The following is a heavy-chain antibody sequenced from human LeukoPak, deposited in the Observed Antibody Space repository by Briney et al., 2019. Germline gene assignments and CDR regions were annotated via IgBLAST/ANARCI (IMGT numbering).Heavy chain of an antibody. Sequence: PSQTLSLTCTVSGGSISSGDYYWSWIRQPPGKGLEWIGYIYYSGSTYYNPSLKSRVTISVDTSKNQFSLKLSSVTAADPAVYYCARYTLLEWLLPFDYWGQGTLVTVSS. V-gene: IGHV4-30-4*08. CDR1: GGSISSGDYY. CDR2: IYYSGST. D-gene: IGHD3-3*01. J-gene: IGHJ4*02. CDR3: ARYTLLEWLLPFDY.